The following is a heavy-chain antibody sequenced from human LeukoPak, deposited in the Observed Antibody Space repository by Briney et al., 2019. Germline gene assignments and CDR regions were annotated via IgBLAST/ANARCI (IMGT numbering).Heavy chain of an antibody. Sequence: GRSLRLSCAASGFTFSSYSMNWVRQAPGKGLEWVSAISGSGGSTYYADSVKGRFTISRDNSKNTLYLQMNSLRAEDTAVYYCAKRRSGWNNYWGQGTLVTVSS. D-gene: IGHD6-19*01. J-gene: IGHJ4*02. CDR2: ISGSGGST. CDR1: GFTFSSYS. CDR3: AKRRSGWNNY. V-gene: IGHV3-23*01.